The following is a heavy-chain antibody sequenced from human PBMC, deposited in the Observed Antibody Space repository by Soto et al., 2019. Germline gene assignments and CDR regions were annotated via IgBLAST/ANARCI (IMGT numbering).Heavy chain of an antibody. CDR2: ISGSGGST. J-gene: IGHJ4*02. V-gene: IGHV3-23*01. Sequence: PGGSLRLSCAASGFTFSSYAMSWVRQAPGKGLEWVSAISGSGGSTYYADSVKGRFTISRDNSKNTLYLQMNSLRAEDTAVYYCAKVGLSGVVIDDYFDYWGQGTLVTVSS. CDR1: GFTFSSYA. D-gene: IGHD3-3*01. CDR3: AKVGLSGVVIDDYFDY.